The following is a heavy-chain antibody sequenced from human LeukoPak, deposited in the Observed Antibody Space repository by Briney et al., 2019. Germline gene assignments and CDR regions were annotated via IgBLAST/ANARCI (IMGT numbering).Heavy chain of an antibody. V-gene: IGHV1-2*02. CDR2: INPNSGGT. CDR1: GYTFTGYY. CDR3: AREGTADMDTNWFDP. Sequence: GASVKVSCKASGYTFTGYYMHWVRPAPGQGLEWMGWINPNSGGTNYAQKFQGRVTMTRDTSISTAYMELSRLRSDDTAVYYCAREGTADMDTNWFDPWGQGALVTVSS. D-gene: IGHD2-2*01. J-gene: IGHJ5*02.